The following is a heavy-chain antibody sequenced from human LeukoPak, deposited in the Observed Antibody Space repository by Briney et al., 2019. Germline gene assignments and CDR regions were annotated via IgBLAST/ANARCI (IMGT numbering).Heavy chain of an antibody. Sequence: SETLSLTCAVYGGSFSGYYWSWIRQPPGKGLEWIGEINHSGSTYYNPSLKSRVTISVDTSKNQFSLKLSSVTAADTAVYYCAREGSPYGGKDLSNPTCFDYWGQGTLVTVSS. CDR1: GGSFSGYY. CDR3: AREGSPYGGKDLSNPTCFDY. J-gene: IGHJ4*02. CDR2: INHSGST. V-gene: IGHV4-34*01. D-gene: IGHD4-23*01.